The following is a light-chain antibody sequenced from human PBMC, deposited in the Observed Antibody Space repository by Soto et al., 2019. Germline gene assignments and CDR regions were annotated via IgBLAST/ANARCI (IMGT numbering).Light chain of an antibody. J-gene: IGKJ3*01. CDR2: DAS. CDR3: HSYDNVLFT. V-gene: IGKV1-33*01. CDR1: QDVSNY. Sequence: DIQVTQSPSSLSASVGDRVTITCQASQDVSNYLNWYQQRPGKAPKLLIYDASNLEAGVPSRFSGSGSGTDFTFTISSLQPEDIATYYCHSYDNVLFTFGPGTKVDI.